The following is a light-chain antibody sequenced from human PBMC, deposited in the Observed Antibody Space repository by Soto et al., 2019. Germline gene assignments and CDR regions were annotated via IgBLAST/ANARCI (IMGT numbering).Light chain of an antibody. Sequence: IQMTQSPSSLSASVRDRVTITCRASQDIGNDLGWYQQKPGKAPNLLIYAASSLRSGVPSRFSGSGSGTHFTLTINSLQAEDSATYYCQQYNSPPLTFGGGTKVDIK. CDR3: QQYNSPPLT. CDR2: AAS. CDR1: QDIGND. J-gene: IGKJ4*01. V-gene: IGKV1-6*02.